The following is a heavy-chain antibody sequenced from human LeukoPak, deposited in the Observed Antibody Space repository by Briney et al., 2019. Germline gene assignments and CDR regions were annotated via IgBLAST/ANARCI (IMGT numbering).Heavy chain of an antibody. V-gene: IGHV3-66*01. CDR3: AKSYYYGSGSYYRLYYFDY. Sequence: GGSLRLSCAASGFTVSSNYMSWVRQAPGKGLEWVSVIYSGGSTYYADSVKGRFTISRDNSKNTLYLQMNSLRAEDTAVYYCAKSYYYGSGSYYRLYYFDYWGQGTLVTVSS. D-gene: IGHD3-10*01. CDR2: IYSGGST. J-gene: IGHJ4*02. CDR1: GFTVSSNY.